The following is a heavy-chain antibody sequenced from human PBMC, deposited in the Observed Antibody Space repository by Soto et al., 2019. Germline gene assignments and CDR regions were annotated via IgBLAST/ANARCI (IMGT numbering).Heavy chain of an antibody. V-gene: IGHV1-69*13. J-gene: IGHJ4*02. CDR1: GGTLSSYA. Sequence: SVKVSCKASGGTLSSYAISWVRQATGQGLEWMGGIIPIFGTANYAQKFQGRVTITADESTSTAYMELSSLRSEDTAVYYCARNPEGVPAAPPNYWGQGTLVTVSS. D-gene: IGHD2-2*01. CDR3: ARNPEGVPAAPPNY. CDR2: IIPIFGTA.